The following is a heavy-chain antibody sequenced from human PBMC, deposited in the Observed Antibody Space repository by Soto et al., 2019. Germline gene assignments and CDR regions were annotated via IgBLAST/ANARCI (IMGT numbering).Heavy chain of an antibody. Sequence: EVQLVESGGGLVQPGRSLRLSCAASGFTFDDYAMHWVRQAPGKGLEWVSGISDSGGNTNYADSVKGRFTISRDNSKNTLYLQVNSLRVDDTAVYYCAKDFGAKGLGATMHYWGQGTLVTVSS. V-gene: IGHV3-23*04. CDR2: ISDSGGNT. D-gene: IGHD1-26*01. J-gene: IGHJ4*02. CDR1: GFTFDDYA. CDR3: AKDFGAKGLGATMHY.